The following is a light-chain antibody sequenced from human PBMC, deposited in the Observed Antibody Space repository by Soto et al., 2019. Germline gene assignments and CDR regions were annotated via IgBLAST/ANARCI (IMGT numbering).Light chain of an antibody. CDR1: SRDVGGYNY. J-gene: IGLJ1*01. Sequence: QSVLTQPASVSGSPGQSITISCTGTSRDVGGYNYVSWYQQHPGKAPKLMIYEVSNRPSGVSNRFSGSKSGITASLTISGLQAEDEADYYCSSYTSTTNYVFGTGTKVTVL. V-gene: IGLV2-14*01. CDR3: SSYTSTTNYV. CDR2: EVS.